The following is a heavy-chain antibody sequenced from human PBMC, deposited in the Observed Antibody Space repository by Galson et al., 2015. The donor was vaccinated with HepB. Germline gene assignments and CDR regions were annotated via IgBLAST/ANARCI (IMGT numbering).Heavy chain of an antibody. Sequence: SLRLSCAASRFTFSSYAMNWVRQAPGKGLEWVSVISGSGGSTYYADSVKGRFTISRDNSKNTLYLQMNSLRAEDTAVYYCAKLDGDYGYYYGMDVWGQGTTVTVSS. CDR3: AKLDGDYGYYYGMDV. CDR1: RFTFSSYA. CDR2: ISGSGGST. D-gene: IGHD4-17*01. J-gene: IGHJ6*02. V-gene: IGHV3-23*01.